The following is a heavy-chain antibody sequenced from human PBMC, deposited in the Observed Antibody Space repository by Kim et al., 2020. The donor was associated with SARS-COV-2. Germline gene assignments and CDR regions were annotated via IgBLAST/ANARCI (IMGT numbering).Heavy chain of an antibody. J-gene: IGHJ4*02. Sequence: SETLSLTCAVYGGSFSNYYWSWIRQPPGKGLEWIGEINHGGGTNYNPSLKSRVTISVDTSKNQFSLNLSSVTAADTAVYYCAGVGWGVWNSWGQGTLVTVSS. D-gene: IGHD3-16*01. CDR3: AGVGWGVWNS. CDR1: GGSFSNYY. CDR2: INHGGGT. V-gene: IGHV4-34*01.